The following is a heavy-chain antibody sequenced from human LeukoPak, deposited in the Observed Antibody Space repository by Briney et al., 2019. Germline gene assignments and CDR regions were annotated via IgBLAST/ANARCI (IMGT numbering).Heavy chain of an antibody. J-gene: IGHJ4*02. Sequence: GGSLRLSCRASGFTFNSYSMNWVRQAPGKGLEWVANMKEDGSEKNYVDSVKGRFTISRDNAQDSLYLQMNSLRAEDTAVYYCARDRGYSNFDYWGQGTLVTVSS. D-gene: IGHD4-11*01. CDR1: GFTFNSYS. CDR3: ARDRGYSNFDY. V-gene: IGHV3-7*01. CDR2: MKEDGSEK.